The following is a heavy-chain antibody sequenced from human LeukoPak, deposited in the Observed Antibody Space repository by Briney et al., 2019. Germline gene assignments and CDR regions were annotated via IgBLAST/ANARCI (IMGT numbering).Heavy chain of an antibody. Sequence: GGSLRLSCAASGFTFSSYAMSWVRQAPGKGLEWVSVIYSGGTTYYADSIKGRFTISRDNSKNTLYLQMNSLRAEDTAVYYCARGRAYSYVPHDYWGQGTLVTVSS. V-gene: IGHV3-53*01. CDR2: IYSGGTT. D-gene: IGHD5-18*01. CDR1: GFTFSSYA. J-gene: IGHJ4*02. CDR3: ARGRAYSYVPHDY.